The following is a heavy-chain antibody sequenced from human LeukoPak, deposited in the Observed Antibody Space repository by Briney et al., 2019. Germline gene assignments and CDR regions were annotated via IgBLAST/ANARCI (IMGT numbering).Heavy chain of an antibody. J-gene: IGHJ4*02. V-gene: IGHV3-11*03. CDR1: GFTCNNFE. CDR3: ARADSTYGSGSYLYGY. Sequence: GGSLRLSCAVSGFTCNNFEMNWIRQAPGKGLEWVSYISSTSTYTNYADSVKGRFTISRDNAKNSLYLQMNSLRAEDTAVYYCARADSTYGSGSYLYGYWGQGTLVTVSS. CDR2: ISSTSTYT. D-gene: IGHD3-10*01.